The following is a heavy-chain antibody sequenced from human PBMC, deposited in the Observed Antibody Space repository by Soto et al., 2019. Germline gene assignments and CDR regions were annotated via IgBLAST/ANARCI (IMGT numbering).Heavy chain of an antibody. D-gene: IGHD5-18*01. CDR2: IYYSGNT. J-gene: IGHJ4*02. CDR1: GGSISSGGYY. V-gene: IGHV4-31*03. CDR3: ARDSAGTAMTFEY. Sequence: PSETLSLTCTVSGGSISSGGYYWSWIRQHPGKGLEWIGYIYYSGNTYYNPSLKSRVAMSVDTSKNQFSLKLSSVTAADTAVYYCARDSAGTAMTFEYWGQGTLVTVSS.